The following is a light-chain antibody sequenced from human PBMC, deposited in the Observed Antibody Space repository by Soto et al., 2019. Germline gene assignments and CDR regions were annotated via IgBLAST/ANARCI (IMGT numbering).Light chain of an antibody. CDR1: SSDIGGYNY. Sequence: QSVLTQPPSASGSPGQSVAISCTGTSSDIGGYNYVSWYQQHPGKAPKLIIYEVNKWPSGVPDRFSGSKSGNTASLTVSGLQAEAEADYYCSSYAGSSNVFGTGTKVTVL. V-gene: IGLV2-8*01. J-gene: IGLJ1*01. CDR3: SSYAGSSNV. CDR2: EVN.